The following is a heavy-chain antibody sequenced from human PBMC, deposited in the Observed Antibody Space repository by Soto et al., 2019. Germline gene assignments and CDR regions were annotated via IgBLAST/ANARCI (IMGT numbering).Heavy chain of an antibody. CDR3: ARELATHWFDP. J-gene: IGHJ5*02. Sequence: PSETLSLTCTVSGGSISSGDYCWSWIRQPPGKGLEWIGYIYYSGSTYYNPSLKSRVTISVDTSKNQFSLKLSSVTAADTAVYYCARELATHWFDPWGQGTLVTVSS. D-gene: IGHD2-15*01. CDR1: GGSISSGDYC. V-gene: IGHV4-30-4*01. CDR2: IYYSGST.